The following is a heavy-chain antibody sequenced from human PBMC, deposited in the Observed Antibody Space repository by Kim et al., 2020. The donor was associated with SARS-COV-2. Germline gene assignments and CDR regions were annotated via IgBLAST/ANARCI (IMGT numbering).Heavy chain of an antibody. Sequence: SETLSLTCTVSGGSISSSSYYWGWIRQPPGKGLEWIGSIYYSGSTYYNPSLKSRVTISVDTSKNQFSLKLRSVTAADTAVYYCAAGAGFGGEASYGMDVWGQGTTVTVSS. CDR1: GGSISSSSYY. J-gene: IGHJ6*02. CDR3: AAGAGFGGEASYGMDV. D-gene: IGHD3-10*01. CDR2: IYYSGST. V-gene: IGHV4-39*01.